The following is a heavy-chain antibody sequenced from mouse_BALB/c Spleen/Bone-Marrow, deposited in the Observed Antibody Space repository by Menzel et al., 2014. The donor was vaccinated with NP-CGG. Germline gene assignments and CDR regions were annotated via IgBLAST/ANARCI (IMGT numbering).Heavy chain of an antibody. D-gene: IGHD1-1*01. CDR1: GFNIKDTY. J-gene: IGHJ3*01. V-gene: IGHV14-3*02. CDR2: IDPANGNT. Sequence: VQLKESGAELVKPGASVKLSCIASGFNIKDTYMHWVKQRPEQGLEWIGRIDPANGNTKYDPKFQGKATITADTSSNTAYLQLSSLTSEDTAVYYCAFYYYGSSLFAYWGQGTLVTVSA. CDR3: AFYYYGSSLFAY.